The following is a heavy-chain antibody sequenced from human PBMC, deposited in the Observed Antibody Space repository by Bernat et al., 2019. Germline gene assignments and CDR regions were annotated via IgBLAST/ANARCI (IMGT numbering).Heavy chain of an antibody. V-gene: IGHV4-59*01. Sequence: QVQLQESGPGLVKPSETLSLTCTVSSDSISGYYWSWIRQPPGKGLEWIGYVYYSGSTNYNPSLKSRVTVSIDTSKNQFSLRLSSVTAADTAVYYCASTIAARPWWFNPWGQGTLVTVSS. J-gene: IGHJ5*02. CDR3: ASTIAARPWWFNP. CDR2: VYYSGST. CDR1: SDSISGYY. D-gene: IGHD6-6*01.